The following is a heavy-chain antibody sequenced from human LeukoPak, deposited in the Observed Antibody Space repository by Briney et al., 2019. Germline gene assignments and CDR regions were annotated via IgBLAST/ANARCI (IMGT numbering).Heavy chain of an antibody. D-gene: IGHD6-6*01. Sequence: ASVKVSCKASGYTFTSYYMHWVRQAPGQGLEWMGIINPSGGSTSYAQKFQGRVTMTRDTSTSTVYMELSSLGSEDTAVYYCARGPYSSSLSAYYYYGMDVWGQGTTVTVSS. V-gene: IGHV1-46*01. CDR1: GYTFTSYY. CDR3: ARGPYSSSLSAYYYYGMDV. J-gene: IGHJ6*02. CDR2: INPSGGST.